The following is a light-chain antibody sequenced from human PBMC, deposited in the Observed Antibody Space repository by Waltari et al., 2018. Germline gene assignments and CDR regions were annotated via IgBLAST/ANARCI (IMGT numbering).Light chain of an antibody. CDR2: DAS. V-gene: IGKV1-12*01. Sequence: DIQMTQSPSSVSASVGDRVTLTCRASQGISSRLAWYPQKPGKAPKLLIYDASSLHSGVPSRFSGSGSGTEFTLTISSLQPEDFATYYCQQVDSFPRTFGQGTKVEVK. CDR1: QGISSR. J-gene: IGKJ1*01. CDR3: QQVDSFPRT.